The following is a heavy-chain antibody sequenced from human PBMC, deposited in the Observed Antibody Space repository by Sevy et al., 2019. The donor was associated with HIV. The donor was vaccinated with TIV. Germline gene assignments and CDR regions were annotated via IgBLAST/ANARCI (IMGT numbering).Heavy chain of an antibody. Sequence: GGSLRLSCAASGFTFSSYAMHWVRQAPGKGLEWVAVISYDGSNKYYADSVKGRLTISRDNSKSTLYVQMNSLRVEDTAVYYCARDRGATAVALRVDYWGQGTLVTVPS. V-gene: IGHV3-30*04. CDR3: ARDRGATAVALRVDY. D-gene: IGHD2-15*01. CDR2: ISYDGSNK. J-gene: IGHJ4*02. CDR1: GFTFSSYA.